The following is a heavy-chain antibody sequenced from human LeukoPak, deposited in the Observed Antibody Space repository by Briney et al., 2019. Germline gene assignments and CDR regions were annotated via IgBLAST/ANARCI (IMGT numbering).Heavy chain of an antibody. J-gene: IGHJ4*02. D-gene: IGHD5-24*01. CDR1: GFTFSSYW. Sequence: GSLRLSCAASGFTFSSYWMHLVRQAPGKGLVLVSRINSDGSSTSYADSVKGRFTISRDNAKNTLYLQMNSLRAEDTAVYYCARVEMATILGIDYWGQGTLVTVSS. V-gene: IGHV3-74*01. CDR2: INSDGSST. CDR3: ARVEMATILGIDY.